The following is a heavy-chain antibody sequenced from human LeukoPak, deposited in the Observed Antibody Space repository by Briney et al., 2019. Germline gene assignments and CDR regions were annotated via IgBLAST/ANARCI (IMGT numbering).Heavy chain of an antibody. CDR3: ARREEWELTFDY. D-gene: IGHD1-26*01. CDR1: GGSISSYY. V-gene: IGHV4-39*01. J-gene: IGHJ4*02. Sequence: SETLSLTCTVSGGSISSYYWGWIRQPPGKGLEWIGSIYYSGSTYYNPSLKSRVTISVDTSKNQFSLKLSSVTAADTAVYYCARREEWELTFDYWGQGTLVTVSS. CDR2: IYYSGST.